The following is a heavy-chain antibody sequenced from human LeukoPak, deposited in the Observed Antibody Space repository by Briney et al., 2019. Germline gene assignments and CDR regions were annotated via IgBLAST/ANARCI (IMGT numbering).Heavy chain of an antibody. CDR1: GGTFSSYA. CDR3: ARVLSGSYYDAFDI. D-gene: IGHD1-26*01. V-gene: IGHV1-69*05. J-gene: IGHJ3*02. Sequence: SVKVSCKASGGTFSSYAISWVRQAPGQGLEWMGRIIPIFGTANYAQKFQGRVTITTDESTSTAYMELSSLSSEDTAVYYCARVLSGSYYDAFDIWREGTMVTVSS. CDR2: IIPIFGTA.